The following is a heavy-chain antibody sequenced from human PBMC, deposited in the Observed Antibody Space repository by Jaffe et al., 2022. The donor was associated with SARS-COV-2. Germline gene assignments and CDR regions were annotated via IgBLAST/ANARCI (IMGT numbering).Heavy chain of an antibody. CDR3: VRGGGELNH. CDR1: GYTFTNYG. CDR2: ISGYNGNA. Sequence: QVQLVQSGAEVRKPGASVKVSCRASGYTFTNYGISWVRQAPGQGLEWMAWISGYNGNANYAQKVQDRVTLSTDTPTSTVYMELRSLRSDDTAVYYCVRGGGELNHWGQGTLVTVSS. J-gene: IGHJ5*02. D-gene: IGHD3-16*01. V-gene: IGHV1-18*01.